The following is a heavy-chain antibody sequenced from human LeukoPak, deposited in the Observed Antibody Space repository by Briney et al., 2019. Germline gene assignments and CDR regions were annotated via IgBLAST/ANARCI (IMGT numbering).Heavy chain of an antibody. D-gene: IGHD3-22*01. CDR1: GFTFSDYY. Sequence: PGGSLRLSCAASGFTFSDYYMSWIRQAPGKGLEWVSYISSSGTSIYYADSVKGRFTISRDNAKNSLYLQMNSLRAEDTAVYYCARVLHKRNYDSSDYYGYWGQGILVTVSS. V-gene: IGHV3-11*04. CDR2: ISSSGTSI. CDR3: ARVLHKRNYDSSDYYGY. J-gene: IGHJ4*02.